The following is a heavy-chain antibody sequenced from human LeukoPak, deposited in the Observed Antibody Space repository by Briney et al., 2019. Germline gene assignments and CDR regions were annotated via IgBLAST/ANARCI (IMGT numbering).Heavy chain of an antibody. CDR1: GYTFTSYA. Sequence: ASVNVSCKASGYTFTSYAMHWVRQAPGQRLEWMGWINAGNGTTKYSQKFQGRVSMTRDTSITTAYMELSSLRSDDTAIYYCARNTPNYGDFDFWGQGTLVTVSS. V-gene: IGHV1-3*01. D-gene: IGHD4-17*01. J-gene: IGHJ4*02. CDR2: INAGNGTT. CDR3: ARNTPNYGDFDF.